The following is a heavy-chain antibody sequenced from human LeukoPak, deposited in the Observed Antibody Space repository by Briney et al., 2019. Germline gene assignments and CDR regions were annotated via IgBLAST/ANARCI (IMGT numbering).Heavy chain of an antibody. D-gene: IGHD3-3*01. J-gene: IGHJ5*02. CDR2: INHSGSA. V-gene: IGHV4-34*01. CDR3: ARGRFWDPRFLEWFKWFDP. CDR1: GGSFSGYY. Sequence: SETLSLTCAVYGGSFSGYYWSWIRQPPGKGLEWIGEINHSGSANYNPSLKSRVTISVDTSKNQFSLKLSSVTAADTAVYYCARGRFWDPRFLEWFKWFDPWGQGTLVTVSS.